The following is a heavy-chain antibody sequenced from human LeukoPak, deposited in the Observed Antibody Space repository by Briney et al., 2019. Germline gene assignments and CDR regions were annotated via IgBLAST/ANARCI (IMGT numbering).Heavy chain of an antibody. CDR1: GFTFSSYT. CDR2: ITTGGPNT. D-gene: IGHD5-18*01. Sequence: GGSLRLSCTASGFTFSSYTMSWVRQAPGKGLKWVSTITTGGPNTYYADSVEGRFSISRDNSNSTLYLQMNILRTEDTAIYYCAKSRGYSLNTNFDYWGQGTLVTVSS. V-gene: IGHV3-23*01. CDR3: AKSRGYSLNTNFDY. J-gene: IGHJ4*02.